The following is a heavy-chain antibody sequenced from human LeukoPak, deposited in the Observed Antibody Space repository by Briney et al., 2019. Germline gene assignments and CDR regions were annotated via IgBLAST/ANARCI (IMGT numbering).Heavy chain of an antibody. CDR1: GVSFSGYY. J-gene: IGHJ4*02. V-gene: IGHV4-34*01. D-gene: IGHD3-10*01. CDR2: INHSGST. CDR3: ASSGSYI. Sequence: SETLSLTCAVYGVSFSGYYWSWIRQPPGKGLEWIGEINHSGSTNYNPSLKSRVTISVDTSKNQFSLKLSSVTAADTAVYYCASSGSYIWGQGTLVTVSS.